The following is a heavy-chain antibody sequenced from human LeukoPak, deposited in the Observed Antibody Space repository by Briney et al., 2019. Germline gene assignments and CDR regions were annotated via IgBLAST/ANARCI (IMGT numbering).Heavy chain of an antibody. CDR1: GFTFSSYG. J-gene: IGHJ4*02. Sequence: GRSLRLSCAASGFTFSSYGMHWVRQAPGKGLEWVAVISYDGSNKYYADSVKGRFTISRDNSKNTLYLQMNSLRAEDTAVYYCAKDSAVAGTGFDYWGQGTLVTVSS. V-gene: IGHV3-30*18. CDR3: AKDSAVAGTGFDY. D-gene: IGHD6-19*01. CDR2: ISYDGSNK.